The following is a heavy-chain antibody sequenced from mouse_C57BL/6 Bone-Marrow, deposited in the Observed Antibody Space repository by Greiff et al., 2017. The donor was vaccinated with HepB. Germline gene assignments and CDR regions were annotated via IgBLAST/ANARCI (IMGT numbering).Heavy chain of an antibody. CDR3: AREGLYGNYFAY. V-gene: IGHV3-6*01. CDR1: GYSITSGYS. D-gene: IGHD2-1*01. J-gene: IGHJ3*01. CDR2: ISYDGSN. Sequence: VQLQQSGPGLVKPSQSLSLTCSVTGYSITSGYSWNWIRQFPGNKLEWMGYISYDGSNNYNPSLKNRISITRDTSKNQFFLKLNSVTTEDTATYYCAREGLYGNYFAYWGQGTLVTVSA.